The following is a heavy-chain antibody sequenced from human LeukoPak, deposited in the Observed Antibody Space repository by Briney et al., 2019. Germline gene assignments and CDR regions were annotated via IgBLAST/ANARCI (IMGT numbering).Heavy chain of an antibody. CDR1: GGSISGYY. V-gene: IGHV4-34*01. D-gene: IGHD4-17*01. J-gene: IGHJ4*02. CDR3: ARRIYGDYYFDH. CDR2: INHSGSV. Sequence: PSETLSLTCAVDGGSISGYYWSWDRQPPGEGLEWIGEINHSGSVNYNPSLKSRVTITVDTSKNQFSLKLSSVTAADTAMYSCARRIYGDYYFDHWGQGTPVTVFS.